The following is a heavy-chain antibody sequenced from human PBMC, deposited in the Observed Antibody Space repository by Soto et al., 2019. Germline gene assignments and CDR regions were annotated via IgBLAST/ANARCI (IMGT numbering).Heavy chain of an antibody. CDR3: VHHCNSDNCPTL. V-gene: IGHV3-66*01. J-gene: IGHJ4*02. Sequence: VQLVESGGDLVQPGGSLRLSCAASGFSVSYKYISWVRQAPGKGLEWVSVIYSGGSTYYADSVKVRFTISRDNSKNTLSLQMNSLRAEDSALYSGVHHCNSDNCPTLWGPGTLVTVSS. D-gene: IGHD1-1*01. CDR2: IYSGGST. CDR1: GFSVSYKY.